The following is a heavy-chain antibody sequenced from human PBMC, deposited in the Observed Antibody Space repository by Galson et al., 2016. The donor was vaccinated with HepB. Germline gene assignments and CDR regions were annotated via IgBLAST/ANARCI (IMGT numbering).Heavy chain of an antibody. CDR3: ARDPMTTVRGFDP. V-gene: IGHV4-59*01. D-gene: IGHD4-11*01. Sequence: SETLSLTCTVSGDSINSYYWSWIRQPPGKGLEWIGYVIYSGTTRFNPSLKGRATISVDMSKNQFSLRLTSVTPADTAVYYCARDPMTTVRGFDPWGQGTLVTVSS. CDR2: VIYSGTT. J-gene: IGHJ5*01. CDR1: GDSINSYY.